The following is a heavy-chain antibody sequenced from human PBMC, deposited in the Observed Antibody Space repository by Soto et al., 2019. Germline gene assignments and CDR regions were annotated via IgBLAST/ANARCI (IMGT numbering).Heavy chain of an antibody. J-gene: IGHJ5*02. Sequence: NPSETLSLTCAVSGGSISSGGYSWSWIRQPPGKGLEWIGYIYHSGSTYYNPSLKSRVTISVDRSKNQFSLKLSSVTAADTAVYYCARARTSRFDPWGQGTLVTVSS. V-gene: IGHV4-30-2*01. CDR3: ARARTSRFDP. D-gene: IGHD1-7*01. CDR2: IYHSGST. CDR1: GGSISSGGYS.